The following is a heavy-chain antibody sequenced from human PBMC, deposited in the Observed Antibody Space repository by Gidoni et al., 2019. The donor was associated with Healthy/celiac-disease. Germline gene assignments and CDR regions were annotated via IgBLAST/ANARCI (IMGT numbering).Heavy chain of an antibody. J-gene: IGHJ4*02. CDR3: AGDRMVDDSSGYYFDY. CDR2: IYDSGSA. CDR1: GGSISSGGYY. D-gene: IGHD3-22*01. Sequence: QVQLQESGPGLVQPSQTLSLTCTVSGGSISSGGYYWSWIRQHPGKGPEWIGYIYDSGSAYYNPSLKIRVTISVDTSNNQFSIKLSSVTAAYTAVYSCAGDRMVDDSSGYYFDYWGQGTLVTVSS. V-gene: IGHV4-31*03.